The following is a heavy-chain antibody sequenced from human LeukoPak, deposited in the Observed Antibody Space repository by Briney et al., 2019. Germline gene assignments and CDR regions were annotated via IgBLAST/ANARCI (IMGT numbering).Heavy chain of an antibody. V-gene: IGHV3-74*01. J-gene: IGHJ4*02. D-gene: IGHD4-11*01. CDR3: ARSNQADDY. CDR2: INPGGSST. Sequence: GGSLRLSCAASGFSFSSYWMHWVRQVPGKGLVWVSRINPGGSSTAYADSVKGRFTISRDNAKNTLYLQMNSLRAEDTAVYYCARSNQADDYWGQGTLVTVSS. CDR1: GFSFSSYW.